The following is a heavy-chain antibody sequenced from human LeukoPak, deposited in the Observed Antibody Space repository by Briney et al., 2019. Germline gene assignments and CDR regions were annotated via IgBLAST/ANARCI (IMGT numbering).Heavy chain of an antibody. CDR2: IYYSGST. J-gene: IGHJ6*03. CDR1: GGSISSYY. V-gene: IGHV4-59*01. D-gene: IGHD5-18*01. CDR3: ARGGGIQLWLPHYYYYMDV. Sequence: SETLSLTCTVPGGSISSYYWSWIRQPPGKGLEWIGYIYYSGSTNYNPSLKSRVTISVDTSKNQFSLKLSSVTAADTAVYYCARGGGIQLWLPHYYYYMDVWGKGTTVTVSS.